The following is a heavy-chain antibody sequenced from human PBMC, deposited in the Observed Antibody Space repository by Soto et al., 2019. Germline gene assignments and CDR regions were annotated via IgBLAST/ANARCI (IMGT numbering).Heavy chain of an antibody. CDR3: ARDGVAAGNINFDY. CDR1: GYMFTKSA. CDR2: ISGDSGNT. V-gene: IGHV1-3*01. Sequence: GASVKVSCKASGYMFTKSAMHWVRQAPGQRLEWMGWISGDSGNTKYSPKLQDSVTITRDTSASTVYMELSSLRSEDTALYYCARDGVAAGNINFDYWGQGTLVTVSS. D-gene: IGHD6-19*01. J-gene: IGHJ4*01.